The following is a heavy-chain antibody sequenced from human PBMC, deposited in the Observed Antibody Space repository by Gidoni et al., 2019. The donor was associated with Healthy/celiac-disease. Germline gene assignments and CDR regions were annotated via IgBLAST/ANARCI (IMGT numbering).Heavy chain of an antibody. CDR2: IYHSGST. CDR1: GGSISSRNW. V-gene: IGHV4-4*02. J-gene: IGHJ5*02. D-gene: IGHD3-10*01. CDR3: ARVVEVRGVTNWFDP. Sequence: QVQLPESGPGLVKPSGPLSLTCAVSGGSISSRNWCGWVRQPPGKGLEWIGEIYHSGSTNYNTALKSRVTIAVDKSKNQFSLKLSSVTAADTAGYYGARVVEVRGVTNWFDPWGQGTLVTVSS.